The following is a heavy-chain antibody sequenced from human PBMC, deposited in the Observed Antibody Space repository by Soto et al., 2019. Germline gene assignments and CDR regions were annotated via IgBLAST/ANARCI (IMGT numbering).Heavy chain of an antibody. J-gene: IGHJ4*02. D-gene: IGHD4-17*01. CDR3: AREDYGGNSDY. CDR1: GGIFSGYT. V-gene: IGHV1-69*08. CDR2: IIPILGIA. Sequence: QVQLVQSGAEMKKPGSSVKVSCKASGGIFSGYTITWVRQAPGQGLEWMGRIIPILGIANYAQKFQGRVTITADKSTNTVYIELSSLRSEDTAVYYCAREDYGGNSDYWGQGTQVTVSS.